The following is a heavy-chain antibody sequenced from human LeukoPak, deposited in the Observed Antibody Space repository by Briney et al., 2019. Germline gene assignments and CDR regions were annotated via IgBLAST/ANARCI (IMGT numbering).Heavy chain of an antibody. D-gene: IGHD3-3*01. CDR3: ARREWSGYYADY. CDR2: INPNSGGT. J-gene: IGHJ4*02. V-gene: IGHV1-2*02. Sequence: VVSVKVSCKASGYTFTGYYMHWVRQAPGQGLEWMGWINPNSGGTNYAQKFQGRVTMTRDTSISTAYMELTGLRFDDTAVYYCARREWSGYYADYWGQGTLVTVSS. CDR1: GYTFTGYY.